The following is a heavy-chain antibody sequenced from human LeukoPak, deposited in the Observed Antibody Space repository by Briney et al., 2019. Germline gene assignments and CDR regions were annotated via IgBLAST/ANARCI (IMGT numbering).Heavy chain of an antibody. CDR2: IKSKTDGGTT. Sequence: GGSLRLSCAASGFTFSSYSMNWVRQAPGKGLEWVGRIKSKTDGGTTDYATPVKGRFTISRDDSKNTLYLQMNSLKTEDTVVYYCTTLRGSQLQYFQHWGQGTLVTVSS. D-gene: IGHD4-23*01. CDR3: TTLRGSQLQYFQH. J-gene: IGHJ1*01. V-gene: IGHV3-15*01. CDR1: GFTFSSYS.